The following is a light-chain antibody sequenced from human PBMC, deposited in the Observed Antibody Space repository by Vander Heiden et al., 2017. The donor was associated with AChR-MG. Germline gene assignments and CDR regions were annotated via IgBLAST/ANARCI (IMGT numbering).Light chain of an antibody. Sequence: QSVLTQPPSASGTPGQRVTISCSGSSSNIGSNYVYWYQQLPGTAPKLHIYRNNQRPSGVPDRFSGSKSGTSASLAISGLRSEDEADYYCAAWDDSLWGVFGGGTKLTVI. J-gene: IGLJ2*01. V-gene: IGLV1-47*01. CDR1: SSNIGSNY. CDR3: AAWDDSLWGV. CDR2: RNN.